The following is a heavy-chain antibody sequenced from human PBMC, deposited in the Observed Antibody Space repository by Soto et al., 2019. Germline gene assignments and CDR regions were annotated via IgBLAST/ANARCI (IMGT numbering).Heavy chain of an antibody. V-gene: IGHV3-23*01. CDR1: GFTCSTYA. Sequence: PGWSVRLSCAASGFTCSTYAMNWVRQAPGKGLEWVSGIGDNDHYTYYADSVKGRFTISRDDSKDTLYLQMSSLRAEDTAVYYCAKADIVVVVAATTWCFDYWGPGPLVTVS. CDR3: AKADIVVVVAATTWCFDY. J-gene: IGHJ4*02. CDR2: IGDNDHYT. D-gene: IGHD2-15*01.